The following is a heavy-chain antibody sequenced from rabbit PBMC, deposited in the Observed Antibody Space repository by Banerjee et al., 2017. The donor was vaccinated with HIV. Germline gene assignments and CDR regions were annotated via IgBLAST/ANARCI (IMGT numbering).Heavy chain of an antibody. CDR3: ARDLAGVIGWNFNL. V-gene: IGHV1S40*01. CDR1: GFSFSNKYV. J-gene: IGHJ4*01. CDR2: IYAGVSGGST. Sequence: QSLEESGGDLVKPGGSLTLTCTASGFSFSNKYVMCWVRQAPGKGLEWIACIYAGVSGGSTSYANWVNGRFTISSHSAQNTLYLQLNSLTAADTATYFCARDLAGVIGWNFNLWGPGTLVTVS. D-gene: IGHD4-1*01.